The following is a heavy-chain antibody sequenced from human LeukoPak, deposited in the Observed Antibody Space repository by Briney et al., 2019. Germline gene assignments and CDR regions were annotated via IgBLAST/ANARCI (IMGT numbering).Heavy chain of an antibody. CDR2: IIPIFGTA. D-gene: IGHD3-3*01. J-gene: IGHJ5*02. CDR3: ARGLEWLTRRHTWFDP. V-gene: IGHV1-69*06. CDR1: GYTFTAYY. Sequence: ASVKVSCKASGYTFTAYYMHWVRQAPGQGLEWMGGIIPIFGTANYAQKFQGRVTITADKSTSTVYMDLSSLRSEDTAVYYCARGLEWLTRRHTWFDPWGQGTLVTVSS.